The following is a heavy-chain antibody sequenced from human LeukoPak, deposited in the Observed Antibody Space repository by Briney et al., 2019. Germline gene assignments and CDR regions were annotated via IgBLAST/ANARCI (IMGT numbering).Heavy chain of an antibody. D-gene: IGHD5-24*01. CDR2: ISWNSGSI. V-gene: IGHV3-9*01. CDR3: AKANGYNFYYYYMDV. Sequence: GGSLRLSCAASGFTFDDYAMHWVRQAPGKGLEWVSGISWNSGSIGYADSVKGRFTISRDNAKNSLYLQMNSLRAEDTALYYCAKANGYNFYYYYMDVWGKGTTVTISS. CDR1: GFTFDDYA. J-gene: IGHJ6*03.